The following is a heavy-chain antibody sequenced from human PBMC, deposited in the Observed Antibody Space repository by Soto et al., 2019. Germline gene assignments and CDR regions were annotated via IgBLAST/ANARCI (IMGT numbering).Heavy chain of an antibody. V-gene: IGHV1-69*01. D-gene: IGHD5-12*01. CDR2: IIPIFGTA. CDR1: GGTFSSYA. Sequence: QVQLVQSGAEVKKPGSSVKVSCKASGGTFSSYAISWVRQAPGQGLEWMGGIIPIFGTANYAQKFQGRVTITADESTSTAYMELSSLRSEDTAEYYCARVGGYSGYDVYYYYGMDVWGQGTTVTVSS. CDR3: ARVGGYSGYDVYYYYGMDV. J-gene: IGHJ6*02.